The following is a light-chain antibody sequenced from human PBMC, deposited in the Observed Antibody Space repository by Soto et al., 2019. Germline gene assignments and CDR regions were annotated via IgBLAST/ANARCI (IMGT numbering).Light chain of an antibody. CDR1: QSVSSSY. V-gene: IGKV3-20*01. CDR2: GAS. Sequence: EIVLTQSPGTLSLSPGERATLSCRASQSVSSSYLAWYQQKPGQAPRVLIYGASSRATGIPDRFSGSESGTEFTLTISRLEPEDFAVYFCQQYGNSPPNTFGQGTKVEIK. J-gene: IGKJ2*01. CDR3: QQYGNSPPNT.